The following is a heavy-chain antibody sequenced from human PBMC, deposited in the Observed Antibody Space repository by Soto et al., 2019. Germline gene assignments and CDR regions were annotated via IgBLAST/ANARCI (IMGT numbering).Heavy chain of an antibody. CDR1: GASIRSNNR. Sequence: PSETLSLTCAVSGASIRSNNRWSWVRQPPGKGLEWIGSIYYSGSTYYNPSLKSRVTISVDTSKNQFSLKLSSVTAADTAVYYCRGDIVLVPAAGPRYYYYNGMDVWGQGTTVTVSS. CDR3: RGDIVLVPAAGPRYYYYNGMDV. CDR2: IYYSGST. J-gene: IGHJ6*02. D-gene: IGHD2-2*01. V-gene: IGHV4-39*01.